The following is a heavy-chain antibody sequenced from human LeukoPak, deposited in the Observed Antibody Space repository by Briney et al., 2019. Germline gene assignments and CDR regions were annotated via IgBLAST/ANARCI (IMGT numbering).Heavy chain of an antibody. V-gene: IGHV3-23*01. D-gene: IGHD4-23*01. CDR1: GFTFSSYA. Sequence: PGGSLRLSCAASGFTFSSYAMSWVRQAPGKGLEWVSTISSSGGSTSYADSVKGRFTISRDNSKNTLYLQMNSLRAEDTAVYYCARRPSVVTPYYYYYYMDVWGKGTTVTVSS. J-gene: IGHJ6*03. CDR3: ARRPSVVTPYYYYYYMDV. CDR2: ISSSGGST.